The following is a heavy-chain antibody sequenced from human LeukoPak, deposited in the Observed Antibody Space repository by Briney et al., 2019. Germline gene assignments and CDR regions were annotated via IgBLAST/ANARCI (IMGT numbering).Heavy chain of an antibody. D-gene: IGHD6-19*01. CDR1: GYSFTSYW. V-gene: IGHV5-51*01. Sequence: GESLKISCKGSGYSFTSYWIGWVRQMPGKGLEWMGIIYPGDSNTRYSPSFQGQVTISADKSISTAYLQWSSLKASDTAMYYCARQKAVAGIYFDYWGQGTLVTVSS. J-gene: IGHJ4*02. CDR2: IYPGDSNT. CDR3: ARQKAVAGIYFDY.